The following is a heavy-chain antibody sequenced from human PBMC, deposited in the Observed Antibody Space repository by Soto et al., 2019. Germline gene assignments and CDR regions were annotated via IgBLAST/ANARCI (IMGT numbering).Heavy chain of an antibody. CDR1: GVSVTRYT. V-gene: IGHV4-4*07. CDR3: TSDGMATGDT. D-gene: IGHD2-21*02. CDR2: GFSSVSG. J-gene: IGHJ4*02. Sequence: QLQLQESGPGQVKPSETLSLTCVVSGVSVTRYTWSWVRQPANKGLEWIGRGFSSVSGTYSPSLQSRVRIAMDTPENRNSLKLDSVTAADEGVYYCTSDGMATGDTWGPGTLVTVSS.